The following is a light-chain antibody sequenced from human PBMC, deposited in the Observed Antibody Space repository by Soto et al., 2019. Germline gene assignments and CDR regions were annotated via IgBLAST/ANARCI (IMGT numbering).Light chain of an antibody. CDR1: QSVSSY. CDR2: DAS. J-gene: IGKJ4*01. CDR3: QQRSNWPPT. V-gene: IGKV3-11*01. Sequence: EIVLTQSPATLSLSPGERATLSCRASQSVSSYLAWYQQKPGQAPRLLIYDASSRATGIPARFSGSVSGTDFTLTISSLEPEDFAVYYCQQRSNWPPTFGGGTKVEIK.